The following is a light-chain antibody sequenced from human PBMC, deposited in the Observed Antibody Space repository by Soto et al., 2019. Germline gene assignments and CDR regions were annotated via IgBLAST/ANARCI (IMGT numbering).Light chain of an antibody. Sequence: EIVLTQSPATLSLSPGERATLSCRASQSVSSYLAWYQHKPGQAPRLLIYDASNRATGIPARFSGSGSGTDFTLTISSLEPEDFAVYYGQQRRNWPPWTFGQGTKVEIK. CDR1: QSVSSY. CDR3: QQRRNWPPWT. CDR2: DAS. J-gene: IGKJ1*01. V-gene: IGKV3-11*01.